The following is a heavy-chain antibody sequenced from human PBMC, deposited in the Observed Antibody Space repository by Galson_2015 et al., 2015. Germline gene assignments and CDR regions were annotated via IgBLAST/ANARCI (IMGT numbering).Heavy chain of an antibody. Sequence: PLRLGCEASGLTFRSYAMTWVRQAPGKGLEWVSLIRDSGGSIYYADSVKGRFTLYRDNTKNTLFLQMDSLRAEDTAVYYCAKGGVSGSGAPSYFDYWGQGTLVTVSS. V-gene: IGHV3-23*01. CDR2: IRDSGGSI. CDR3: AKGGVSGSGAPSYFDY. J-gene: IGHJ4*02. CDR1: GLTFRSYA. D-gene: IGHD3-10*01.